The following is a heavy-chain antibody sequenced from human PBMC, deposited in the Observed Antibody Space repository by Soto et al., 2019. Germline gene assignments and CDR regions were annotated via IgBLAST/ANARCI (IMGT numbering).Heavy chain of an antibody. D-gene: IGHD2-8*02. CDR2: IIPIFGTA. CDR1: GGTFSSYA. J-gene: IGHJ5*02. Sequence: SVKVSCKASGGTFSSYAISWVRQATGQGLEWMGGIIPIFGTANYAQKFQGRVTITAAESTSRAYMELSSLRSEDTAVYYCARAPGGKCGPGGQGTLVTVSS. V-gene: IGHV1-69*13. CDR3: ARAPGGKCGP.